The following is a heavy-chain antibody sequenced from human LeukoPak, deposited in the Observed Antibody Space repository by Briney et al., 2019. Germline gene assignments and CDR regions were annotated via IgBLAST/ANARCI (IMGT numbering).Heavy chain of an antibody. CDR1: GFTFSDYY. V-gene: IGHV3-11*01. CDR3: ARVSYYDSSGYYYSPFGYFDY. D-gene: IGHD3-22*01. CDR2: ISSSGSTI. J-gene: IGHJ4*02. Sequence: GGSLRLSRAASGFTFSDYYMSWIRQAPGKGLEWVSYISSSGSTIYYADSVKGRFTISRDNAKNSLYLQMNSLRAEDTAVYYCARVSYYDSSGYYYSPFGYFDYWGQGTLVTVS.